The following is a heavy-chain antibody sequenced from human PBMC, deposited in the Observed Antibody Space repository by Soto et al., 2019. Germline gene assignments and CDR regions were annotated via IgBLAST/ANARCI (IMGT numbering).Heavy chain of an antibody. V-gene: IGHV4-59*01. CDR2: IYYTGTT. Sequence: SETLSLTCTVSGGSISSYYWSWIRRPPGKGLEWIGYIYYTGTTNYNPSLKSRVTISVDTSRDQFSLKLSSVTAADTAVYYCARSGSIDYWGRGTLVTVSS. CDR1: GGSISSYY. J-gene: IGHJ4*02. CDR3: ARSGSIDY.